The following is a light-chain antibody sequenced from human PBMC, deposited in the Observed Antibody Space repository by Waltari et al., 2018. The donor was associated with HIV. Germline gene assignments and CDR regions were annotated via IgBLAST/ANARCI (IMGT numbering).Light chain of an antibody. Sequence: GQSITISCTGTSSDVGSYNLVSWYQQHPGKAPKLMIYEVSKRPSGVSNRFSGSKSGNTASLTISGLQAEDEADYYCCSYAGSSTFAVFGGGTQLTVL. J-gene: IGLJ7*01. CDR1: SSDVGSYNL. V-gene: IGLV2-23*02. CDR3: CSYAGSSTFAV. CDR2: EVS.